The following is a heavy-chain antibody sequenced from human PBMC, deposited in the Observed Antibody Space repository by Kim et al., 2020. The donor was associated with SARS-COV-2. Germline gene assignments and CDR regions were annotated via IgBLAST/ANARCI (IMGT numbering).Heavy chain of an antibody. D-gene: IGHD3-10*01. V-gene: IGHV4-59*13. CDR2: IYYSGST. CDR1: GGSISIYY. CDR3: ARDLAMVRGKRGFDP. Sequence: SETLSLTCTVSGGSISIYYWSWIRQPPGKGLEWIGYIYYSGSTNYNPSLKSRVTISVDTSKNQFSLKLSSVTAADTAVYYCARDLAMVRGKRGFDPWGQGTLVTVSS. J-gene: IGHJ5*02.